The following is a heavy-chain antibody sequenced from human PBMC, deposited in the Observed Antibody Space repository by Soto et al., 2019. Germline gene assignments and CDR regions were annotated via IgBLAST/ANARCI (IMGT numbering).Heavy chain of an antibody. V-gene: IGHV4-28*01. CDR1: GYSISSSDW. CDR3: ARKKGSMVSYYYYGMDV. Sequence: PSETLALTCAVSGYSISSSDWWGWIRQPPGKGLEWIGYIYYSGSTYYNPSLKSRVTMSVDTSKNQFSLKLSSVTAVDTAVYYCARKKGSMVSYYYYGMDVWGQGTTVTVSS. CDR2: IYYSGST. D-gene: IGHD3-10*01. J-gene: IGHJ6*02.